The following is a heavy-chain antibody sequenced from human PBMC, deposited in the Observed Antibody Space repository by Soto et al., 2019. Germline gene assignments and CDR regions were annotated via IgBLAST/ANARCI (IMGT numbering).Heavy chain of an antibody. D-gene: IGHD1-26*01. Sequence: VESLKISCKASGYFFTNYWIACVRQMPGKGLEWMGMIYPGDSDSKMSPSVQGQVALSVDRSDNTVYLQWRSLKASDTAMYFCARRCGSYAGTPDYWGRGTLVTVSS. V-gene: IGHV5-51*01. CDR1: GYFFTNYW. CDR2: IYPGDSDS. CDR3: ARRCGSYAGTPDY. J-gene: IGHJ4*01.